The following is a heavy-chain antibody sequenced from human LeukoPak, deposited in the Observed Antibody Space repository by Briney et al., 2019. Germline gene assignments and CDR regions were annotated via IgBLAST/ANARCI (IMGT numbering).Heavy chain of an antibody. CDR2: IYNSDTT. J-gene: IGHJ4*02. D-gene: IGHD3-3*01. CDR3: ARVQTNWAVGVATIGSFDY. Sequence: SETLSLTCSVSGASMSSNYWTWIRQPPGMGLEWIGYIYNSDTTNSNPSLKSRVTMSVDTSNNQFFLRLSSVTDADTAVYFCARVQTNWAVGVATIGSFDYWGQGTLVTVTS. CDR1: GASMSSNY. V-gene: IGHV4-4*09.